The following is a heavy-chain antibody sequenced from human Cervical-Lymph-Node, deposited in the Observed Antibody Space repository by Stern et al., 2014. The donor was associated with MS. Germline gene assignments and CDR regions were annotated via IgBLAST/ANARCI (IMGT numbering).Heavy chain of an antibody. CDR3: AREGSYSTIDS. CDR1: GFSFSRYR. J-gene: IGHJ4*02. D-gene: IGHD3-10*01. Sequence: EVHLVESGAGLVKPGGSLRLSCATSGFSFSRYRMTWIRQAPGEGLEWLTSISGSGTDIYYADSVKGRITISRDNDKNSHYLQMNNVRPEDTAVYFCAREGSYSTIDSWGQGIFVTVSS. CDR2: ISGSGTDI. V-gene: IGHV3-21*01.